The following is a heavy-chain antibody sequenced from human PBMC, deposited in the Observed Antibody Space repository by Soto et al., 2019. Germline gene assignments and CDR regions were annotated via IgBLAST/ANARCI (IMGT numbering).Heavy chain of an antibody. V-gene: IGHV4-34*01. J-gene: IGHJ4*02. CDR3: ATTGTGTSPAHYFDY. Sequence: QVQLQQWGAGLLKPSETLSLTCAVYGGSFSGYYWSWIRQPPGKGLEWIGEINHSGSTNYNPSLKSRVTISVDTSKNQFSLKLSSVTAADTAVYYCATTGTGTSPAHYFDYWGQGTLVTVSS. CDR1: GGSFSGYY. CDR2: INHSGST. D-gene: IGHD1-1*01.